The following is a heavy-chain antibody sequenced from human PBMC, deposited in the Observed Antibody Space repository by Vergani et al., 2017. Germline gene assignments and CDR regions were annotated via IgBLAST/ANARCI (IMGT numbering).Heavy chain of an antibody. CDR2: IYTSGRT. Sequence: QVQLQESGPGLVKPSQTLSLTCTVSGGSISSGSYYWSWIRQPAGKGLEWLGRIYTSGRTNYNPSLKSVVTISVDTSKNQFSLKLSAVTAADTAVYYCARDGGRGYYDSSGYYGYWGQGTLVTVSS. CDR1: GGSISSGSYY. J-gene: IGHJ4*02. D-gene: IGHD3-22*01. CDR3: ARDGGRGYYDSSGYYGY. V-gene: IGHV4-61*02.